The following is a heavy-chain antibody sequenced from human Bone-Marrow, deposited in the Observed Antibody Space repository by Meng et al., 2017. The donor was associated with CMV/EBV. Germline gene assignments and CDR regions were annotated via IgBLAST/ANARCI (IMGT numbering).Heavy chain of an antibody. V-gene: IGHV1-18*01. J-gene: IGHJ6*02. CDR1: GYTFTSYG. D-gene: IGHD5-18*01. CDR3: ARDRDEDGYDYYYYYGMDV. CDR2: ISAYNGNT. Sequence: ASVKVSCKASGYTFTSYGISWVRQAPGQGLEWMGWISAYNGNTNYAQKLQGRVTMTRDTSISTAYMELSRLRSDDTAVYDCARDRDEDGYDYYYYYGMDVWGQGTTVTVSS.